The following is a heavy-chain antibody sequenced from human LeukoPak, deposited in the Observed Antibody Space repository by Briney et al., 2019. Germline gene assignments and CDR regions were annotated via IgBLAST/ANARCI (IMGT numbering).Heavy chain of an antibody. CDR1: GYTFTSNY. CDR2: IYPRDGST. D-gene: IGHD3-22*01. J-gene: IGHJ1*01. CDR3: ATSGYDSSGYYLGHFQH. Sequence: ASVKVSCKASGYTFTSNYIHWVRQAPGQGLEWMGMIYPRDGSTSYAQKFQGRVTMTEDTSTDTAYMELSSLRSEDTAVYYCATSGYDSSGYYLGHFQHWGQGTLVTVSS. V-gene: IGHV1-46*01.